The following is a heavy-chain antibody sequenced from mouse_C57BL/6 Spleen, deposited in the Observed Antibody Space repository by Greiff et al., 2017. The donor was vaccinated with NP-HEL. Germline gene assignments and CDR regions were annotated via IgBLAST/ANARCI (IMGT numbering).Heavy chain of an antibody. CDR3: TREGSRNYFDY. CDR1: GYSITSGYY. V-gene: IGHV3-6*01. D-gene: IGHD6-1*01. Sequence: EVKLMESGPGLVKPSQSLSLSCSVTGYSITSGYYWYWIRQFPGNKLECMGYISYDGSNNYNPSLKNRISITRDTSKNQFVLKLNSVTTEDTATYYCTREGSRNYFDYWGQGTTLTVSS. J-gene: IGHJ2*01. CDR2: ISYDGSN.